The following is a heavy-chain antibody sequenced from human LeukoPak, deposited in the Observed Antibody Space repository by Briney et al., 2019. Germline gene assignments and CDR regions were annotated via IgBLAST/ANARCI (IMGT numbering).Heavy chain of an antibody. Sequence: GGSLRLSCAASGFTFSSYGMHWVRQAPGKGLEWVAVIWYDGSNKYYADSVKGRFTISRDNSKNTLYLQMNSLRAEDTAVYYCARDGDIVVAPAAIGYFDYWGQGTLVTVSS. J-gene: IGHJ4*02. V-gene: IGHV3-33*01. CDR3: ARDGDIVVAPAAIGYFDY. CDR2: IWYDGSNK. CDR1: GFTFSSYG. D-gene: IGHD2-2*02.